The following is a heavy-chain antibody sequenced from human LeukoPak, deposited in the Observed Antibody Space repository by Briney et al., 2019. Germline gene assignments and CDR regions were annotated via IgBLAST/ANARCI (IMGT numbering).Heavy chain of an antibody. J-gene: IGHJ1*01. D-gene: IGHD2-15*01. Sequence: SETLSLSCTVSGYSISSGYYWGWIRQPPGQGLEWIGSIYHSGSTYYNPSLKSRVTISVDTSKNQFSLKLSSVTAADTAVYYCARMYCSGGSCYSIQHWGQGTLVTVSS. CDR2: IYHSGST. V-gene: IGHV4-38-2*02. CDR3: ARMYCSGGSCYSIQH. CDR1: GYSISSGYY.